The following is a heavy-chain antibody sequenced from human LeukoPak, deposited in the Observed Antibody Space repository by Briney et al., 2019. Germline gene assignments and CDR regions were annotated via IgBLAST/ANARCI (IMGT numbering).Heavy chain of an antibody. CDR1: GGSFSGYY. V-gene: IGHV4-34*01. CDR3: ARSGSGIENWFDP. CDR2: INHSGST. J-gene: IGHJ5*02. D-gene: IGHD3-10*01. Sequence: SETLSLTCAVYGGSFSGYYWSWIRQPPGKGLEWIGEINHSGSTNYNPSLKSRVTISVDTSKNQFSLKLSSVTAADTAVYYCARSGSGIENWFDPWGQGTLVTVSS.